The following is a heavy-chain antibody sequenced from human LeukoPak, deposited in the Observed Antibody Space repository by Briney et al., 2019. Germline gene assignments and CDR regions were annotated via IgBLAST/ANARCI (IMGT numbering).Heavy chain of an antibody. Sequence: GASVKVSCKASGYTFTSYDINWVRQATGQGLEWMGWMNPNSGNTGYAQKLQGRVTMTTDTSTSTAYMELRSLRSDDTAVYYCARAWELPTAGMDVWGQGTTATVSS. D-gene: IGHD1-26*01. CDR3: ARAWELPTAGMDV. CDR1: GYTFTSYD. J-gene: IGHJ6*02. V-gene: IGHV1-8*01. CDR2: MNPNSGNT.